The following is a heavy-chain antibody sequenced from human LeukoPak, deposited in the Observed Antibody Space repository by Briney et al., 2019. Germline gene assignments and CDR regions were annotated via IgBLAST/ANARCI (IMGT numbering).Heavy chain of an antibody. CDR2: ISYDGSNK. CDR1: GFMFSSYW. J-gene: IGHJ4*02. D-gene: IGHD4-17*01. Sequence: GGSLRLSCAASGFMFSSYWMSWVRQAPGKGLEWVAVISYDGSNKYYADSVKGRFTISRDNAKNSLYLQMNSLRAEDTAVYYCARVSYYGDYDYWGQGTLVTVSS. V-gene: IGHV3-30*03. CDR3: ARVSYYGDYDY.